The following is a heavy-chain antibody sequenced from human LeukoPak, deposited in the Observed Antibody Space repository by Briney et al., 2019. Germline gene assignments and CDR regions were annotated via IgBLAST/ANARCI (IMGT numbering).Heavy chain of an antibody. D-gene: IGHD3-3*01. V-gene: IGHV4-4*07. CDR3: ARSHYDFWSGSRNYFDY. CDR1: GGSISSYY. Sequence: SETLSLTCTVSGGSISSYYWSWIRQPAGKGLEWIGRIYTSGSTNYNPSLKSRVTMSVDTSKNQFSLKLSSVTAADTAVYYCARSHYDFWSGSRNYFDYWGLGTLVTVSS. CDR2: IYTSGST. J-gene: IGHJ4*02.